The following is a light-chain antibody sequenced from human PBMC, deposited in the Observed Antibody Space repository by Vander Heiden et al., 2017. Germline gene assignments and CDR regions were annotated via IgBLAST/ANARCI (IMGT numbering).Light chain of an antibody. CDR3: QVWDGGNGHVV. CDR1: NIGSKS. Sequence: SYVLTQPPSVSLAPGQTATITCGGYNIGSKSVHWHQQKPGQAPVRVVCDDSGRPSGIPERFSGSNSGDTATLTISRVEAGDEADYYCQVWDGGNGHVVFGGGTKLTVL. J-gene: IGLJ2*01. V-gene: IGLV3-21*02. CDR2: DDS.